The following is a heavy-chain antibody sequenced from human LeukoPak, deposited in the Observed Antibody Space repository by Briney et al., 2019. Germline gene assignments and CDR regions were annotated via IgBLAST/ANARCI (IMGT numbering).Heavy chain of an antibody. V-gene: IGHV3-11*04. CDR2: ISSSGSTI. Sequence: GGSLRLSCAASGFTFSDYYMSWIRQAPGKGLEWVSYISSSGSTIYYADSVKGRFTISRDNSKNTLYLQMNSLRAEDTAVYYCARDPGIVGAMAYYMDVWGKGTTVTVSS. J-gene: IGHJ6*03. CDR3: ARDPGIVGAMAYYMDV. CDR1: GFTFSDYY. D-gene: IGHD1-26*01.